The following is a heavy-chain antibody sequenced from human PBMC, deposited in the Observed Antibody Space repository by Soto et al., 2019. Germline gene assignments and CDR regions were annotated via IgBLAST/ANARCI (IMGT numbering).Heavy chain of an antibody. V-gene: IGHV3-48*01. CDR1: GFTFSSYS. D-gene: IGHD2-2*01. CDR2: ISSSSSTI. Sequence: EVQLVESGGGLVQPGGSLRLSCAASGFTFSSYSMNWVRQAPGKGLEWVSYISSSSSTIYYADSVKGRFTISRDNAKNSLYLQMNSLRAEDTAVYYCAREWYCSSTSCSGDAFDIWGQGTMVTVSS. CDR3: AREWYCSSTSCSGDAFDI. J-gene: IGHJ3*02.